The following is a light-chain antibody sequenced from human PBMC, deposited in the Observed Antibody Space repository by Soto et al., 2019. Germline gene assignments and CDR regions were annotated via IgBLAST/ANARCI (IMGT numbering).Light chain of an antibody. Sequence: QPVLTQPPSVSGAPGQRVTISCTGSSSNIGAGYDVHWYQQLPGTAPKLLVYGNTNRPSRVPDRFSGSKSGTSASLAITGLQAEDEADYYCQSYDSSLSAVVFGGGTKLTVL. CDR3: QSYDSSLSAVV. V-gene: IGLV1-40*01. J-gene: IGLJ2*01. CDR1: SSNIGAGYD. CDR2: GNT.